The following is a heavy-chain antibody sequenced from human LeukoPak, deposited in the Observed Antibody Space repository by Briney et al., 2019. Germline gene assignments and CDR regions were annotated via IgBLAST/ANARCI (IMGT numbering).Heavy chain of an antibody. Sequence: PGGSLRLSCAASGFTFTSYAMTWVRQAPGKGLEWVSVISGSGLSTYYADSVKGRFTISRDNSKNTLYLQMGSLRAEDMAVYYCARGPVLLWFGELSYWGQGTLVTVSS. CDR2: ISGSGLST. CDR3: ARGPVLLWFGELSY. V-gene: IGHV3-23*01. CDR1: GFTFTSYA. J-gene: IGHJ4*02. D-gene: IGHD3-10*01.